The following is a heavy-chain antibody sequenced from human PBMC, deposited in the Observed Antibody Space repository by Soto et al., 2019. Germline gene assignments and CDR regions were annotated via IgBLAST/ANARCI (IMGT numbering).Heavy chain of an antibody. Sequence: KVSCKASGGTFSSYTISWVRQAPGQGLEWMGRIIPILGIANYAQKLQGRVTITADKSTSTAYMELSSLRSEDTAVYYCARDFHVDTAMVTEPPDYWGQGTLVTVSS. CDR1: GGTFSSYT. D-gene: IGHD5-18*01. V-gene: IGHV1-69*04. J-gene: IGHJ4*02. CDR3: ARDFHVDTAMVTEPPDY. CDR2: IIPILGIA.